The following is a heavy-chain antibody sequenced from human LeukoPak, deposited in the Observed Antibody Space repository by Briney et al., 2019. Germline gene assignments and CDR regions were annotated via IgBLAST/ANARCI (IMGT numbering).Heavy chain of an antibody. CDR2: IRYDGSNK. CDR1: GFTFNNYA. D-gene: IGHD6-13*01. CDR3: AKDRPLLQAIAAAGNDYFDY. V-gene: IGHV3-30*02. Sequence: PGGSLRVSCAASGFTFNNYAMSWVRQAPGKGLEWVAFIRYDGSNKYYADSVKGRFTISRDNSKNTLYLQMNSLRAEDTAVYYCAKDRPLLQAIAAAGNDYFDYWGQGTLVTVSS. J-gene: IGHJ4*02.